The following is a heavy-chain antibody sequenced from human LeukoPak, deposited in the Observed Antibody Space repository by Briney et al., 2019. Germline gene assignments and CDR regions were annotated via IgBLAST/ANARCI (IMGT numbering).Heavy chain of an antibody. CDR1: GYTFTSYY. CDR3: ARGLRHFDWLSPFDY. Sequence: ASVKVSCKASGYTFTSYYMHWVRQAPGQGLEWMGIINPSGGSTSYAQKFQGRVTMTRDTSTSTVYMELSSLRSDDTAVYFCARGLRHFDWLSPFDYWGQGTLVTVSS. D-gene: IGHD3-9*01. V-gene: IGHV1-46*01. J-gene: IGHJ4*02. CDR2: INPSGGST.